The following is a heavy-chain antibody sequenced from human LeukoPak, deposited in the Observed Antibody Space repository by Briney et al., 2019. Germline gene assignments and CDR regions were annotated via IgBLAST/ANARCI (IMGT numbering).Heavy chain of an antibody. CDR1: GFTFSSYW. D-gene: IGHD3-22*01. CDR2: IKQDGSEK. J-gene: IGHJ1*01. Sequence: PGGSLRLSCAASGFTFSSYWMSWVRQAPGKGLEWVANIKQDGSEKYYVDSVKGRFTISRDNAKNSLYLQMNSLRAEDTAVYYCARDTPKYYYDSSGYYPAEYFQHWGQGTPVTVSS. CDR3: ARDTPKYYYDSSGYYPAEYFQH. V-gene: IGHV3-7*01.